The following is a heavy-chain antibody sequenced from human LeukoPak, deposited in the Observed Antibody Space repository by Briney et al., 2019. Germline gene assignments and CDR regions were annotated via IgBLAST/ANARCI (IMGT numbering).Heavy chain of an antibody. D-gene: IGHD6-19*01. V-gene: IGHV3-23*01. J-gene: IGHJ4*02. CDR3: AKTTTGYSSGRIPGWPVDY. Sequence: GGSLRLSCAASGFTFSSYAMYWVRQAPGKGLEWVSGIFGSGGSTHYADSVKGRFTISRDNSKNTVCLQMNSLRAEDTAVYYCAKTTTGYSSGRIPGWPVDYWGQGTLVTVSS. CDR2: IFGSGGST. CDR1: GFTFSSYA.